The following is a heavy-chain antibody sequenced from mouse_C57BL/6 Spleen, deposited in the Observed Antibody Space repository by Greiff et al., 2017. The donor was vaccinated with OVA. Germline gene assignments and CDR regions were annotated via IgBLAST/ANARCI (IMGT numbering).Heavy chain of an antibody. CDR1: GYTFTSYW. J-gene: IGHJ1*03. V-gene: IGHV1-72*01. D-gene: IGHD1-1*01. Sequence: VQLQQPGAELVKPGASVKLSCKASGYTFTSYWMHWVKQRPGRGLEWIGRIDPNSGGTKYNEKFKSKATLTVDKPSSTAYMQLSSLTSEDSAVYYCARSGLYYYGSSYWYFDVWGTGTTVTVSS. CDR3: ARSGLYYYGSSYWYFDV. CDR2: IDPNSGGT.